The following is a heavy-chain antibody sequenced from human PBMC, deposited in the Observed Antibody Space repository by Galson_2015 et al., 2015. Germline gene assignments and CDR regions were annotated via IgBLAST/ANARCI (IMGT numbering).Heavy chain of an antibody. D-gene: IGHD6-19*01. J-gene: IGHJ4*02. Sequence: SLRLSCAASGFTFNSYAMSWVRQAPGKGLEWVSAISGSGSSTYYADSVKGRFTISRDNSRNTLSLHMNSLRAEDTAVYYCAKGITVAWLYYFDDWGQGTLATVSS. CDR2: ISGSGSST. CDR1: GFTFNSYA. CDR3: AKGITVAWLYYFDD. V-gene: IGHV3-23*01.